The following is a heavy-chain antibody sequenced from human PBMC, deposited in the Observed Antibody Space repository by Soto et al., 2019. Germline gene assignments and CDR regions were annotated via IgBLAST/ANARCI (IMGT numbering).Heavy chain of an antibody. J-gene: IGHJ6*02. CDR3: ARRPISITGTTNNGMDV. D-gene: IGHD1-20*01. CDR1: GGTFSSYA. V-gene: IGHV1-69*13. Sequence: GASVKVSCKASGGTFSSYAISWVRQAPGQGLEWMGGIIPIFGTANYAQKFQGRVTITADESTSTAYMELSSLRSEDTAVYYCARRPISITGTTNNGMDVWGQGTTFTVSS. CDR2: IIPIFGTA.